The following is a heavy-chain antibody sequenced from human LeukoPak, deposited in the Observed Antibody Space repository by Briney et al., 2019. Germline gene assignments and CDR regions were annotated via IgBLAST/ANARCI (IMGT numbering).Heavy chain of an antibody. CDR1: GFTFSSYA. CDR2: ISYDGSNK. D-gene: IGHD6-19*01. CDR3: ARGRSSSGWSRNDY. J-gene: IGHJ4*02. V-gene: IGHV3-30-3*01. Sequence: GRSLRLSCAASGFTFSSYAMHWVRQAPGKGLEWVAVISYDGSNKYYADSVKGRFTISRDNSKNTLYLQMNGLRAEDTAVYYCARGRSSSGWSRNDYWGQGTLDTVSS.